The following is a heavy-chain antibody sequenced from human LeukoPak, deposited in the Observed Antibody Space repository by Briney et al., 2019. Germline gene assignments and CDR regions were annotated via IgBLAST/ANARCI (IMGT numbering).Heavy chain of an antibody. CDR1: GGSISSGDYY. D-gene: IGHD2-15*01. J-gene: IGHJ4*02. V-gene: IGHV4-30-4*01. CDR3: ARGRGWQLLWDGYYFDY. Sequence: PSETLSLTCTVSGGSISSGDYYWSWIRQPPGKGLEWIGYIYYSGSTYYNPSLKSRVTISVDTSKNQFSLELSSVTAADTAVYYCARGRGWQLLWDGYYFDYWGQGTLVTVSS. CDR2: IYYSGST.